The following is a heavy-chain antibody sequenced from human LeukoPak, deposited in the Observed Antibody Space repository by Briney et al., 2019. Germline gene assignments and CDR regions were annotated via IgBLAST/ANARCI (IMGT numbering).Heavy chain of an antibody. CDR3: ARGGPTVVTP. CDR2: INHSGST. D-gene: IGHD4-23*01. CDR1: GGSFSGYY. J-gene: IGHJ4*02. V-gene: IGHV4-34*01. Sequence: SETLSLTCAVYGGSFSGYYWSWIRQPPGKGLEWIGEINHSGSTNYNPSLKSRVTISVDTSKNQFSLKLSSVTAADTAVYYCARGGPTVVTPWGQGTPVTVSS.